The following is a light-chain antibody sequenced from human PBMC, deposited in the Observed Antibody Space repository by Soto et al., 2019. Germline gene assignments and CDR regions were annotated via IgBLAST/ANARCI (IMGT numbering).Light chain of an antibody. CDR3: ATWDDSLSVV. Sequence: QSVLTQPTSASGTPGQRVTISCSGSSSNIGIRTVNWYQHLPGAAPQLLIYGHNQRPSGVPDRFSGSKSGASATLAISGLQSEDEADYYCATWDDSLSVVFGGGTKVTVL. CDR1: SSNIGIRT. CDR2: GHN. V-gene: IGLV1-44*01. J-gene: IGLJ2*01.